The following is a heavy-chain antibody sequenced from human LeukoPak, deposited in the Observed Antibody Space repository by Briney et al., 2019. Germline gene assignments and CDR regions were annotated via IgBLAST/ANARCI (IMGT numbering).Heavy chain of an antibody. CDR2: IYHSGST. D-gene: IGHD4-17*01. CDR3: TTTVTRYYYYGMDV. Sequence: KTSETLSLTCAVSGGSISGSNWWSWVRQPPGKGLEWIGEIYHSGSTNYNPSLKSRVTISVDKSKNQFSLKLSSVTAADTAVYYCTTTVTRYYYYGMDVWGQGTTVTVSS. V-gene: IGHV4-4*02. CDR1: GGSISGSNW. J-gene: IGHJ6*02.